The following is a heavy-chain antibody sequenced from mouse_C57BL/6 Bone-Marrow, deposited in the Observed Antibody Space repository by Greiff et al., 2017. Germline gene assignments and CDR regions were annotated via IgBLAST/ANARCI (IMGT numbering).Heavy chain of an antibody. CDR3: AGDYYGSSYWYFDV. CDR1: GFTFSDYG. Sequence: EVQRVESGGGLVKPGGSLKLSCAASGFTFSDYGMHWVRQAPEKGLEWVAYISSGSSTIYYADTVKGRFTISRDNAKNTLFLQMTSLRSEDTAMYYCAGDYYGSSYWYFDVWGTGTTVTVSS. J-gene: IGHJ1*03. CDR2: ISSGSSTI. D-gene: IGHD1-1*01. V-gene: IGHV5-17*01.